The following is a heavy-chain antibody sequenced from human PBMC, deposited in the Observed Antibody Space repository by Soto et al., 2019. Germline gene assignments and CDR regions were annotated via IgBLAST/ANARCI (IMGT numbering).Heavy chain of an antibody. Sequence: QVQLVQSGAEMKKPGAYVILSCCPSGYPFTNYFIHWVRQAPGQGMKWLGRIHPSVGATIYAREFKGRFTITSDTSTATVCLELSSVTSGYTAVYYCVRDGHGRNFDIWVQGTLGSVS. CDR1: GYPFTNYF. CDR3: VRDGHGRNFDI. V-gene: IGHV1-46*01. CDR2: IHPSVGAT. J-gene: IGHJ3*02.